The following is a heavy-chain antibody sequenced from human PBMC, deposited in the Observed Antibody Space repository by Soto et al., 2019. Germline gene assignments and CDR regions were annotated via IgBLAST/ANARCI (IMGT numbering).Heavy chain of an antibody. V-gene: IGHV3-30-3*01. CDR2: ISYDGSNK. J-gene: IGHJ4*02. Sequence: GGSLRLSCAASGFTFSSYAMHWVRQAPGKGLEWVAVISYDGSNKYYADSVKGRFTISRDNSKNTLYLQMNSLRAEDTAVYYCARGLVYSGSYYSYWGQGTLVTVSS. CDR3: ARGLVYSGSYYSY. CDR1: GFTFSSYA. D-gene: IGHD1-26*01.